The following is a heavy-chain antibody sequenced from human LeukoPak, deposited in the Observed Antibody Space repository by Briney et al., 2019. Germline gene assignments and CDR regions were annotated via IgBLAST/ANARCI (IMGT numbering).Heavy chain of an antibody. CDR1: GFIFSSYW. Sequence: GGSLRLSCAASGFIFSSYWMHWVRQAPGKGLVWVSHINSDGSSTSYADSVKGRFTISRDNAKNTLYLQTNSLRAEDTAVYYCARGVAGTWYFDLWGRGTLVTVSS. V-gene: IGHV3-74*01. J-gene: IGHJ2*01. CDR3: ARGVAGTWYFDL. CDR2: INSDGSST. D-gene: IGHD6-19*01.